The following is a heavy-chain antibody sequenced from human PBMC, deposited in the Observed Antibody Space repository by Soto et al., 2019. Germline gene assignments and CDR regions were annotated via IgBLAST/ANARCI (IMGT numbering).Heavy chain of an antibody. CDR3: TRGGTSATYWGLFDY. J-gene: IGHJ4*02. D-gene: IGHD7-27*01. V-gene: IGHV3-74*01. Sequence: GGSLRLSCAAPGFTFSNYWTHWVRQAPGKGLVWVSRINGDGSTTTYADFVKGRFTISRDNAKNTLYLQMDSLGADDTAVYYCTRGGTSATYWGLFDYWGQGALVTVSS. CDR2: INGDGSTT. CDR1: GFTFSNYW.